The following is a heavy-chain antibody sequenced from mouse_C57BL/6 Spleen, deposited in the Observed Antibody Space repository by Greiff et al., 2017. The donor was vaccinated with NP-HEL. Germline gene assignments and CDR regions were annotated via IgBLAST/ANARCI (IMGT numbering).Heavy chain of an antibody. V-gene: IGHV1-74*01. CDR3: AIWFITTVVDPY. CDR1: GYTFTSYW. D-gene: IGHD1-1*01. Sequence: QVQLQQPGAELVKPGASVKVSCKASGYTFTSYWMHWVKQRPGQGLEWIGRIHPSDSDTNYNQKFKGKATLTVDKSSSTAYMQLSSLTAEHSAVYYFAIWFITTVVDPYWGQGTTLTVSS. J-gene: IGHJ2*01. CDR2: IHPSDSDT.